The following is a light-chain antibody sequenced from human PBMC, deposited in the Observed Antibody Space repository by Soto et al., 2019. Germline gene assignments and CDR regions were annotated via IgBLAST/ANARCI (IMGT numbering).Light chain of an antibody. Sequence: IVMTQSPATLSLSPGQRATLSCRASQSLRNNLAWYQQKPGQAPRLLIYHASIRATAIPDRFSASGSGTEFTLTISRLQSEDFAVYFCQQYGSSQYTFGQGTKLEIK. V-gene: IGKV3-15*01. CDR1: QSLRNN. CDR3: QQYGSSQYT. CDR2: HAS. J-gene: IGKJ2*01.